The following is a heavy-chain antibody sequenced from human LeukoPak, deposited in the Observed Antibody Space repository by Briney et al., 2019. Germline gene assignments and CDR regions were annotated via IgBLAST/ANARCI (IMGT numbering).Heavy chain of an antibody. Sequence: GGSLRLSCAASGFTFSSYSMHWVRQAPGKGLEWVAILSYDGGNQYYADSVKGRFTISRDDSKNTLSLQMNSLRAEDTAVYYCAREDMLDYWGQGTLVTVSS. CDR3: AREDMLDY. J-gene: IGHJ4*02. D-gene: IGHD2-15*01. V-gene: IGHV3-30-3*01. CDR2: LSYDGGNQ. CDR1: GFTFSSYS.